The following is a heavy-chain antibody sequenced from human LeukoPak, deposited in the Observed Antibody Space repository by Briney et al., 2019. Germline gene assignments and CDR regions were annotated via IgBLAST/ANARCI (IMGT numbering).Heavy chain of an antibody. V-gene: IGHV4-59*08. J-gene: IGHJ3*02. Sequence: SETLSLTCTVSGGSLTGYFWSWIRQPPGKELEWIGYVFYSGSTRYNPSLKSRVTTSVDTSKNQFSLRLTSVTAADTAVYYCATHYGADDAFDIWGQGTMVTVSS. CDR3: ATHYGADDAFDI. CDR2: VFYSGST. D-gene: IGHD4-17*01. CDR1: GGSLTGYF.